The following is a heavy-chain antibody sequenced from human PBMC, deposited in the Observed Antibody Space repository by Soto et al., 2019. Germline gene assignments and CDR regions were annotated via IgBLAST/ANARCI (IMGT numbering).Heavy chain of an antibody. V-gene: IGHV4-39*01. CDR1: GGSTSDKSYF. CDR2: MYYSGSS. CDR3: ARQRLLRLKPDFDI. J-gene: IGHJ4*02. Sequence: SETLSLTCAVSGGSTSDKSYFWGWVRQSPGKGLEWIGSMYYSGSSYYNPSLRSRVAISVDTSKNQFSLKLRSVTAADTAVYFCARQRLLRLKPDFDIWGQGTLVTVSS. D-gene: IGHD2-21*02.